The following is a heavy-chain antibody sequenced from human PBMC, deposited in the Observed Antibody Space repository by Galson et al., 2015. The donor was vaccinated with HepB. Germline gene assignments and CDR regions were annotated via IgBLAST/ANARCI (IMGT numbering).Heavy chain of an antibody. CDR3: ARVTRNELGIGDAFDI. J-gene: IGHJ3*02. Sequence: CAISGDSVSSNSAAWNWIRQSLSRGLEWLGRTYYRSKWYNDYAVSVKSRITINPDTSKNQFSLQLNSVTPEDTAVYYCARVTRNELGIGDAFDIWGQGTMVTVSS. V-gene: IGHV6-1*01. D-gene: IGHD7-27*01. CDR1: GDSVSSNSAA. CDR2: TYYRSKWYN.